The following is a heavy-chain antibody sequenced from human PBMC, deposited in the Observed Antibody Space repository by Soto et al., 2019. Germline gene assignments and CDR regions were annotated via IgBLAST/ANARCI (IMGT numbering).Heavy chain of an antibody. J-gene: IGHJ4*02. CDR1: GFTFSDYW. Sequence: GGSLRLSCAASGFTFSDYWMNWVCQTPGKGLEWVASIKYDGREKNYVDSVKGRFTISRDSAKNSVYLQMASLRAEDTAVYYCARDGVAPGLYFDHWGQGTPVTISS. CDR3: ARDGVAPGLYFDH. V-gene: IGHV3-7*05. D-gene: IGHD6-13*01. CDR2: IKYDGREK.